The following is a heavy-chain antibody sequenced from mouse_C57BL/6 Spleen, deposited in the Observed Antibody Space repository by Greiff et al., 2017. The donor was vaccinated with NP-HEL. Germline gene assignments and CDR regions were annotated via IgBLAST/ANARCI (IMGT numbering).Heavy chain of an antibody. CDR3: ASFYYYGSSTWFAY. CDR2: IYPRSGNT. J-gene: IGHJ3*01. Sequence: QVQLQQSGAELARPGASVKLSCKASGYTFTSYGISWVKQRTGQGLEWIGEIYPRSGNTYYNEKFKGKATLTADKSSSTAYMELRSLTSEDSAVYFCASFYYYGSSTWFAYWGQGTLVTVSA. V-gene: IGHV1-81*01. CDR1: GYTFTSYG. D-gene: IGHD1-1*01.